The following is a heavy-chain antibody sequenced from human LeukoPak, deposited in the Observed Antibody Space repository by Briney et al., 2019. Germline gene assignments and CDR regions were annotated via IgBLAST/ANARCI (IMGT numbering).Heavy chain of an antibody. CDR1: GGSISSHY. V-gene: IGHV4-59*11. D-gene: IGHD1-7*01. CDR2: IYYSGST. J-gene: IGHJ6*03. CDR3: ARGGTGTTRTGYYYYMDV. Sequence: SAPLSLTCTVSGGSISSHYWSWIRQPPGKGLEWIGYIYYSGSTNYNPALKSRVTISVDTSKNQFSLKLSSVTAADTAVYYCARGGTGTTRTGYYYYMDVWGKGTTVTVSS.